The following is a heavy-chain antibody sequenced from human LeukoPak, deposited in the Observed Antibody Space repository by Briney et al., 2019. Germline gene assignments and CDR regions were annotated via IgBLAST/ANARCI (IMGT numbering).Heavy chain of an antibody. CDR2: INPSGGST. Sequence: ASVKVSCKASGYTFTSYYMHWVRQAPGQGLEWMGIINPSGGSTSYAQKFQGRVTITADESTSTAYMELSSLRSEDTAVYYCAITYYYDSSGYLGYWGQGTLVTVSS. V-gene: IGHV1-46*01. D-gene: IGHD3-22*01. CDR3: AITYYYDSSGYLGY. CDR1: GYTFTSYY. J-gene: IGHJ4*02.